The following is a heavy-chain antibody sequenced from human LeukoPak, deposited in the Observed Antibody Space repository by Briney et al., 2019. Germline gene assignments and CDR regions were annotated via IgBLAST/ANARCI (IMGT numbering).Heavy chain of an antibody. D-gene: IGHD3-22*01. CDR1: GGSIGSSTYY. Sequence: SETLSLTCTVSGGSIGSSTYYWSWIRQPPGKGLEWIGYIYTSGSTNYNPSLKSRVTISVDTSKNQFSLKLSSVTAADTAVYYCARQSLDYYDSSGYRENWFDPWGQGTLVTVSS. CDR3: ARQSLDYYDSSGYRENWFDP. V-gene: IGHV4-61*05. CDR2: IYTSGST. J-gene: IGHJ5*02.